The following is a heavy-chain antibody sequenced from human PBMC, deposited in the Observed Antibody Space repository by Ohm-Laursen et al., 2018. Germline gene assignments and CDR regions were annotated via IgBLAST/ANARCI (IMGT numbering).Heavy chain of an antibody. CDR1: GYTFTNYD. V-gene: IGHV1-8*01. J-gene: IGHJ4*02. CDR2: MNPNSGNT. D-gene: IGHD6-19*01. CDR3: ARVGSPVAGRDFDY. Sequence: GSSVKVSCKASGYTFTNYDINWVRQATGQGLEWMGWMNPNSGNTGYAQNFQGRVTMTRNTSISTAYMELSSLRSEDTAVYYCARVGSPVAGRDFDYWGQGTLVTVFS.